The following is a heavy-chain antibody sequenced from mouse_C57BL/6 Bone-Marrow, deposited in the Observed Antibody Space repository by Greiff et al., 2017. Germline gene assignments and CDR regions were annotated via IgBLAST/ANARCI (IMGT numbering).Heavy chain of an antibody. CDR1: GYSITSGYY. Sequence: EVKLLESGPGLVKPSQSLSLTCSVTGYSITSGYYWNWIRQFPGNKLEWMGYISYDGSNNYNPSLKNRISITRDTSKNQFFLKLNSVTTEDTATYYCARDYYGSKFAYWGQGTLVTVSA. V-gene: IGHV3-6*01. J-gene: IGHJ3*01. CDR2: ISYDGSN. D-gene: IGHD1-1*01. CDR3: ARDYYGSKFAY.